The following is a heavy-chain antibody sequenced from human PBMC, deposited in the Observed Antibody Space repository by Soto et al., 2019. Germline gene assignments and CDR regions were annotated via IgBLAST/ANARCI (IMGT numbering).Heavy chain of an antibody. J-gene: IGHJ6*02. CDR3: AREAEYSRFHYYYCYGMDV. CDR2: IIPIFGTA. Sequence: QVQLVQSGAEVKKPGSSVKVSCKASGGTFSSYAISWVRQAPGQGLAWVGGIIPIFGTANYAQKFQGRVTITADEATSTAYMELSSLRSEDTAVYYCAREAEYSRFHYYYCYGMDVWGQGTTVSGSS. D-gene: IGHD6-6*01. V-gene: IGHV1-69*01. CDR1: GGTFSSYA.